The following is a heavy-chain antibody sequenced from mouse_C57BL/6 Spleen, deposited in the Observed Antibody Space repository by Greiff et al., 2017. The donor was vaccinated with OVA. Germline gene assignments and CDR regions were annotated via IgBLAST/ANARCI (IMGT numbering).Heavy chain of an antibody. V-gene: IGHV5-9*01. Sequence: DVMLVESGGGLVKPGGSLKLSCAASGFTFSSYTMSWVRQTPEKRLEWVATISGGGGNTYYPDSVKGRFTISRDNAKNTLYLQMSSLRSEDTALYYCARLPHYYGSSYWYFDVWGTGTTVTVSS. CDR1: GFTFSSYT. CDR2: ISGGGGNT. D-gene: IGHD1-1*01. J-gene: IGHJ1*03. CDR3: ARLPHYYGSSYWYFDV.